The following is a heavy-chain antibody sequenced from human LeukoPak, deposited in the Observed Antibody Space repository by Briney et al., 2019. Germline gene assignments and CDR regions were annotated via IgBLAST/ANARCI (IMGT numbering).Heavy chain of an antibody. CDR3: ARDSDYYDSSGYYYGWFDP. J-gene: IGHJ5*02. V-gene: IGHV3-21*01. D-gene: IGHD3-22*01. CDR1: GFAFNFYA. CDR2: ISSSSSYI. Sequence: GGSLRLSCAASGFAFNFYAMTWIRQAPGKGLEWVSSISSSSSYIYYADSVKGRFTISRDNAKNSLYLQMNSLRAEDTAVYYCARDSDYYDSSGYYYGWFDPWGQGTLVTVSS.